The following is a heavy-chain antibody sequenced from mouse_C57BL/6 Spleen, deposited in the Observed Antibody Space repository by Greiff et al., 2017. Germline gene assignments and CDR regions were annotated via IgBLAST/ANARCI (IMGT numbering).Heavy chain of an antibody. CDR3: ARYNDGDRGFAY. D-gene: IGHD2-13*01. V-gene: IGHV7-3*01. CDR2: ISNNANGYTH. CDR1: GFTFTDYY. J-gene: IGHJ3*01. Sequence: EVKLQESGGGLVQPGGSLSLSCAASGFTFTDYYMRWVRQTPGQALEWLGFISNNANGYTHEYSASVQGRFTISRDTSQRILYRQMQARRAEDRATCVWARYNDGDRGFAYWGQGTLVTVSA.